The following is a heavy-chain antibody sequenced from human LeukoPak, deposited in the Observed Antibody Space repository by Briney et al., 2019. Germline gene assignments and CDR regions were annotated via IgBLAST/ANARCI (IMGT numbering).Heavy chain of an antibody. Sequence: SAKVSCKASGGTFSSYAISWVRQAPGQGLEWMGGIIPIFGTANYAQKFQGRVTITADESTSTAYMELSSLRSEDTAVYYCAREKSSGIAAAGVDYWGQGTLVTVSS. J-gene: IGHJ4*02. CDR3: AREKSSGIAAAGVDY. D-gene: IGHD6-13*01. CDR2: IIPIFGTA. CDR1: GGTFSSYA. V-gene: IGHV1-69*01.